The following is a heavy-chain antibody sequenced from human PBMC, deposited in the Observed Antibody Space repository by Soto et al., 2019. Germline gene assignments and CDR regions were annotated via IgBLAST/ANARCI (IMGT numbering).Heavy chain of an antibody. V-gene: IGHV3-33*01. CDR2: IWYDGSNK. D-gene: IGHD5-18*01. CDR1: GFTFSSYG. CDR3: ARDRGYSYGYYYYGMDV. J-gene: IGHJ6*02. Sequence: QVQLVESGGGVVQPGRSLRLSCAASGFTFSSYGMHWVRQAPGKGLEWVAVIWYDGSNKYYADSVKGRFTISRDNSKNTLYLQMNSLRAEDTAVYYCARDRGYSYGYYYYGMDVWGPGTTVTVSS.